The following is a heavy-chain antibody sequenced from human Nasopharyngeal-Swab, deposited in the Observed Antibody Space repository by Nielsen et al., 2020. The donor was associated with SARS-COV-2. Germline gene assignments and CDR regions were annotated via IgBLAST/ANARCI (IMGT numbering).Heavy chain of an antibody. CDR1: GFTFINFA. D-gene: IGHD1-26*01. J-gene: IGHJ3*02. Sequence: GESLKISCAASGFTFINFAMSWVRQVPGKGLEWVSTISGGGGSTYYADSVKGRFTISRDNSKSTLYLQMNNVRAEDTAIYHCAKMRWELLLDGFDIWGQGTMVTVSS. CDR2: ISGGGGST. CDR3: AKMRWELLLDGFDI. V-gene: IGHV3-23*01.